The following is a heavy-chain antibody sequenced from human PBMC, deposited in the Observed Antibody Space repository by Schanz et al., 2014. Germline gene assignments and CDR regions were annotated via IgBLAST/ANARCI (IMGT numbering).Heavy chain of an antibody. Sequence: EVRLVESGGGLVKPGGSLRLSCAASGFSFSTYGMTWVRQAPGKGLEWVSSISRSSMYIYQADSMRGRFTISRDNAKNSLYLQVNNLSAEDTAVYYCVRDKKGFVAVAGRSPFDYWGQGTLVTVSS. CDR3: VRDKKGFVAVAGRSPFDY. CDR1: GFSFSTYG. V-gene: IGHV3-21*01. D-gene: IGHD6-19*01. CDR2: ISRSSMYI. J-gene: IGHJ4*02.